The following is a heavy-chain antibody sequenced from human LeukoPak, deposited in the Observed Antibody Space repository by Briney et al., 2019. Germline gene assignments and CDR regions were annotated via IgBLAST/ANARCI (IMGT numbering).Heavy chain of an antibody. CDR2: ISSSSSYI. V-gene: IGHV3-21*01. Sequence: KSGGSLRLSCAASGFTFSSYSMNWVRQAPGKGLEWVSSISSSSSYIYYADSGKGRFTISRDNAKNSLYLQMNSLRAEDTAVYYCARDPRTDIVATMGRYYGMDVWGQGTTVTVSS. J-gene: IGHJ6*02. D-gene: IGHD5-12*01. CDR1: GFTFSSYS. CDR3: ARDPRTDIVATMGRYYGMDV.